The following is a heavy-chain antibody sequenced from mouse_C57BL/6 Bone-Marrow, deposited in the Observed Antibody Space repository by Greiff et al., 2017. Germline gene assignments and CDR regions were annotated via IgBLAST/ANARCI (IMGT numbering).Heavy chain of an antibody. D-gene: IGHD2-9*01. Sequence: QVQLKESGAELARPGASVKLSCKASGYTFTSSGISWVKQRPGQGLEWIGEIYTTSGNTNYNEKFKGKATLTADKSSSTAYMEHLSLTSEESAVYVCAREVAYYGYDLAYWGQGTLVTVSA. CDR1: GYTFTSSG. CDR3: AREVAYYGYDLAY. J-gene: IGHJ3*01. V-gene: IGHV1-81*01. CDR2: IYTTSGNT.